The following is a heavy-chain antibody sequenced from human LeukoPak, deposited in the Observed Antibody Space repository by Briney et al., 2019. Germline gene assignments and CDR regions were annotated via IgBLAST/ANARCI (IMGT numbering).Heavy chain of an antibody. CDR2: IYSGGST. J-gene: IGHJ4*02. D-gene: IGHD4-17*01. CDR1: GFTVSSNY. CDR3: ARGARNTVTASGVFDY. V-gene: IGHV3-53*01. Sequence: PGGSLRLSCAVSGFTVSSNYMSWVRQAPGKGLEWVSVIYSGGSTYYADSVKGRFTISRDNSKNTLYLQMNSLRAEDTAVYYCARGARNTVTASGVFDYWGQGTLVTVSS.